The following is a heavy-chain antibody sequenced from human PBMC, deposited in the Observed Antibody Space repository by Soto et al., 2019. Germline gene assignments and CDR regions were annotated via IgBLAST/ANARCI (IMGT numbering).Heavy chain of an antibody. D-gene: IGHD3-10*01. V-gene: IGHV3-53*01. Sequence: GGSLRLSCAASEFTVSSNYMSWVRQAPGKGLEWVSVIYSDGSTYYADSVKGRFTISRDNSKNMLYLQMNSLRAEDTAVYYCARDRSGSSGYYGMDVWGQGTTVTVSS. CDR1: EFTVSSNY. CDR3: ARDRSGSSGYYGMDV. J-gene: IGHJ6*02. CDR2: IYSDGST.